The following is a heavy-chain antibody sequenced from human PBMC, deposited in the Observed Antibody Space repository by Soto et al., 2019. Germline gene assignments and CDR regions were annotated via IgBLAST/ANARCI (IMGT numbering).Heavy chain of an antibody. CDR3: AKEDTAMETLGYYYYYYIDV. CDR2: ISYDGSNK. Sequence: QVQLVESGGGVVQPGRSLRLSCAASGFTFSSYGMHWVRQAPGKGLEWVAVISYDGSNKYYADSVKGRFTISRDNSKNTLYLQMNSLRGEDTAVYYCAKEDTAMETLGYYYYYYIDVWGKGTAVTVSS. D-gene: IGHD5-18*01. CDR1: GFTFSSYG. J-gene: IGHJ6*03. V-gene: IGHV3-30*18.